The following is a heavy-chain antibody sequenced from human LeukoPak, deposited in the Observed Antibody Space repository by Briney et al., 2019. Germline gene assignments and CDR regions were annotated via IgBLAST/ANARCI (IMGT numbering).Heavy chain of an antibody. CDR1: GFTFSEYY. CDR3: ARQVGPTAPDY. D-gene: IGHD2-2*01. V-gene: IGHV3-11*01. J-gene: IGHJ4*02. Sequence: PGGSLRLSCAASGFTFSEYYMSWIRQAPGKGLEWVSFMNSGGDIVFYTDSVKGRFTVSRDNAKNSLFLQLNSLRVEDTAVYYCARQVGPTAPDYWGQGALDAVSS. CDR2: MNSGGDIV.